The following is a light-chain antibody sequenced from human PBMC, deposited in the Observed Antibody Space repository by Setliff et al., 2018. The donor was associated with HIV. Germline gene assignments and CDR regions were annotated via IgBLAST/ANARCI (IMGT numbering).Light chain of an antibody. CDR3: SSYTSSSTYV. Sequence: QSVLTQPASVSGSPGQSITISCTGASSDVGYYNFVSWYQHHPGKAPKLIISEVSNRPSGVSNRFSGSKSGYTASLTISGLQAEDEADYYCSSYTSSSTYVFGTGTKVT. V-gene: IGLV2-14*01. CDR2: EVS. J-gene: IGLJ1*01. CDR1: SSDVGYYNF.